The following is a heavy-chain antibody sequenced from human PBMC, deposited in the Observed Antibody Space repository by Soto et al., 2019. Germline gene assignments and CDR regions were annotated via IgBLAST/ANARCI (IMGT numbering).Heavy chain of an antibody. Sequence: SETLSLTCTVSGGSISSVAYYWSWIRQHPGKGLEWIGYIYYSGSTYYSPSLKSRVTISVDTSKNQFSLKLSSVTAADTAVYYCARSRGEDSSGYYYWFDPWGQGTLVTVSS. V-gene: IGHV4-31*03. D-gene: IGHD3-22*01. J-gene: IGHJ5*02. CDR2: IYYSGST. CDR1: GGSISSVAYY. CDR3: ARSRGEDSSGYYYWFDP.